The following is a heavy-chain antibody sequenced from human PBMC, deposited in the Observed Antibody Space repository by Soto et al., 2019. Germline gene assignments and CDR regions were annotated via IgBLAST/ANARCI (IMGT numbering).Heavy chain of an antibody. J-gene: IGHJ6*04. CDR2: INHSGST. D-gene: IGHD2-2*01. CDR3: ATASYGYCSITSCLYYYYGMDV. Sequence: SETLSLTCSVYGGSFSGYYWTWIRQPPGKGLEWIGEINHSGSTNYNPSLKSRLTISVDTSKNQFSLKLSSVTAADTAVYYCATASYGYCSITSCLYYYYGMDVSGKGTTVTVSS. V-gene: IGHV4-34*01. CDR1: GGSFSGYY.